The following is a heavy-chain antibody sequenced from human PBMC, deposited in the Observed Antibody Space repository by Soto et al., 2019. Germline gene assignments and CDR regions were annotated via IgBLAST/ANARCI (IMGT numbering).Heavy chain of an antibody. J-gene: IGHJ4*02. D-gene: IGHD1-26*01. Sequence: HPGGSLRLSCAASGFTFSDHYMDWVRQAPGKGLEWVGRTRNKANSYTTEYAASVKGRFTISRDDSKNSLYLQMNSLKTEDTAVYYCVGGSYYGTFDYWGQGTLVTVSS. CDR1: GFTFSDHY. V-gene: IGHV3-72*01. CDR3: VGGSYYGTFDY. CDR2: TRNKANSYTT.